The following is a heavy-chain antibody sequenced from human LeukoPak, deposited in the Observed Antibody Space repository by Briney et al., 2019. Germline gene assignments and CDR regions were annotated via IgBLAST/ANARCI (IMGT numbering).Heavy chain of an antibody. V-gene: IGHV4-59*08. CDR2: IYYKGNT. D-gene: IGHD6-19*01. CDR1: GGSINSHY. CDR3: VRRDNTGWNYFDY. J-gene: IGHJ4*02. Sequence: PSETLSLTCTVSGGSINSHYWSWIRQPPGKGLEWIGDIYYKGNTNYNPSLKSRVTISVDTSKNHLSLKLTSVLAADTAIYYCVRRDNTGWNYFDYWGQGILVTASS.